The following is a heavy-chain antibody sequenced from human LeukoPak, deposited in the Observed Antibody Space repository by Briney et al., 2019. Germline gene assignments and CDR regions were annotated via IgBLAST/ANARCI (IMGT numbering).Heavy chain of an antibody. Sequence: GGSLRLSCAASGFTFSSYSMNWVRQAPGKGLEWISSISSLNYIYYEDSVKGRFTISRDYAKNSLYLQMNSLRAEDTAVYYCARDWGNWDFDYWGQGTLVIVSS. CDR2: ISSLNYI. V-gene: IGHV3-21*01. CDR3: ARDWGNWDFDY. J-gene: IGHJ4*02. CDR1: GFTFSSYS. D-gene: IGHD1-1*01.